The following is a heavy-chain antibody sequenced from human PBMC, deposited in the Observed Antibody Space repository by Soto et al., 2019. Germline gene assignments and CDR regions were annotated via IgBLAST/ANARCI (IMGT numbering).Heavy chain of an antibody. J-gene: IGHJ6*02. Sequence: GEALKISCKGSGYTFNRYWIAGVRQMPGKGLEGMGIIWRGDSETRYGPSVQGQVFISLDKSTNTVHLQSRSLKSSHTAACHCARQSGLDVWGQGTTVTVSS. D-gene: IGHD6-25*01. CDR3: ARQSGLDV. V-gene: IGHV5-51*01. CDR1: GYTFNRYW. CDR2: IWRGDSET.